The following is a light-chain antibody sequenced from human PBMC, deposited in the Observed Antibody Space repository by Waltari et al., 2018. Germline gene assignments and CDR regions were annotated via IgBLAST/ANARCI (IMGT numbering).Light chain of an antibody. V-gene: IGKV3-15*01. J-gene: IGKJ4*01. CDR1: QSSSSN. Sequence: DILMTQSPAALSVSPGERATFSCRASQSSSSNLAWYQQKPGQAPRLLIFDASTRATGVPARFRGSGSGTEFTLTISSLQSEDSAIYYCQQYNRWPPLTFGGGTKVEIK. CDR3: QQYNRWPPLT. CDR2: DAS.